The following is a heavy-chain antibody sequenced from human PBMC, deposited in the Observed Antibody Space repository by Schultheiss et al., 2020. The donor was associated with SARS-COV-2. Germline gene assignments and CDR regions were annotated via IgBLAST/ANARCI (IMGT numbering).Heavy chain of an antibody. V-gene: IGHV3-48*01. CDR2: ISSSSSTI. CDR3: AKMSSSSLLTD. D-gene: IGHD6-13*01. Sequence: GGSLRLSCAASGFTFSSYAMSWVRQAPGKGLEWVSYISSSSSTIYYADSVKGRFTISRDNAKNSLYLQMNSLRAEDTAVYYCAKMSSSSLLTDWGQGTLVTVSS. J-gene: IGHJ4*02. CDR1: GFTFSSYA.